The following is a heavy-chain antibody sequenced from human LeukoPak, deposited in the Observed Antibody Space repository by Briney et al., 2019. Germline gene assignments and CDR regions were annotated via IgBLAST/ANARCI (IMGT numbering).Heavy chain of an antibody. D-gene: IGHD4-17*01. V-gene: IGHV4-61*02. CDR2: IYTSGST. CDR3: ARGEATVTTGFWFDP. CDR1: GDSISSGNYY. J-gene: IGHJ5*02. Sequence: SETLSLTCTVSGDSISSGNYYWNWIRQPAGKGLEWIGRIYTSGSTNYNPSLKSRVTISVDTSKNQFSLKLSSVTAADTAVYYCARGEATVTTGFWFDPWGQGTLVTVSS.